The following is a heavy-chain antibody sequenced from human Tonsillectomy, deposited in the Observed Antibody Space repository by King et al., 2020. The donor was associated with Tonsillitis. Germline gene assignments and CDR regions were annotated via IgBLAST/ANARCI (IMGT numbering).Heavy chain of an antibody. Sequence: MQLQESGPGLVKPSQTLSLTCAVSGGSINRGGYSWSWIRQPPGKGLEWIGDINYSGNTHYNPSLKSRVTISVDTSKNQFSLKLRSVTAADTAVFYCARADYGADAFDIWGQGTMVTVSS. J-gene: IGHJ3*02. V-gene: IGHV4-30-4*07. CDR1: GGSINRGGYS. CDR3: ARADYGADAFDI. CDR2: INYSGNT. D-gene: IGHD4-17*01.